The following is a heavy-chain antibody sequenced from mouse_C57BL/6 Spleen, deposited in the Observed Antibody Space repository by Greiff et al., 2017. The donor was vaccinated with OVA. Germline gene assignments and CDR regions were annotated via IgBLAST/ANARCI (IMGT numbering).Heavy chain of an antibody. CDR3: AREGVYYGRDYAMDY. Sequence: QVQLQQPGAELVRPGSSVKLSCKASGYTFTSYWMHWVKQRPIQGLEWIGNIDPSDSETHYNQKFKDKATLTVDKSSSTAYMQLSSLTSEDSAVYYCAREGVYYGRDYAMDYWGQGTSVTVSS. CDR1: GYTFTSYW. CDR2: IDPSDSET. V-gene: IGHV1-52*01. J-gene: IGHJ4*01. D-gene: IGHD1-1*01.